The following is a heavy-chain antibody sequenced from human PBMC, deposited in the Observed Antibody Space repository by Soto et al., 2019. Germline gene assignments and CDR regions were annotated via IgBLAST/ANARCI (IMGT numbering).Heavy chain of an antibody. CDR1: GFIFSGYT. V-gene: IGHV3-23*01. D-gene: IGHD3-16*01. CDR2: INAGVFNT. J-gene: IGHJ4*02. CDR3: AEDRQPDKIWSLDN. Sequence: GGSLRLSCSASGFIFSGYTMNWVRLAPGKGLEWVAGINAGVFNTYYTDSVSGRFTISRDNSRNMLYLQMNSLRVDDSAVYSCAEDRQPDKIWSLDNWGQGALVTVSS.